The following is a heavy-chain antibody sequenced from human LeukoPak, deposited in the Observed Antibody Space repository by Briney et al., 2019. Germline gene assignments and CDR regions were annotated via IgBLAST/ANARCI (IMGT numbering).Heavy chain of an antibody. CDR2: IDYSWST. J-gene: IGHJ3*02. D-gene: IGHD1-26*01. CDR3: ARDRRWELLHAFDI. Sequence: SETLSLTCTVSGGTISRNYWSWIRQPPGKGLEWVAYIDYSWSTNYSPSLKSRLTISMDASKNQVSLNLSSVTAADTAVYYCARDRRWELLHAFDIWGQGTMLTVSS. CDR1: GGTISRNY. V-gene: IGHV4-59*01.